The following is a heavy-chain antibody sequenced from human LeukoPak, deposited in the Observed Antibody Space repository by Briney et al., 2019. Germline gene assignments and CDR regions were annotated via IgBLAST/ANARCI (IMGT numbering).Heavy chain of an antibody. CDR1: VFTFSSYA. J-gene: IGHJ4*02. Sequence: GGSLRLSCAASVFTFSSYAMSWVRQAPGKGLEWVSGISSSGGNTYYADSVKGRFTISRDNSRSTLYLQMNSLRAEDTAVYYCAKGTHSTGWTGFDYWGQGTLVTVSS. CDR3: AKGTHSTGWTGFDY. D-gene: IGHD6-19*01. V-gene: IGHV3-23*01. CDR2: ISSSGGNT.